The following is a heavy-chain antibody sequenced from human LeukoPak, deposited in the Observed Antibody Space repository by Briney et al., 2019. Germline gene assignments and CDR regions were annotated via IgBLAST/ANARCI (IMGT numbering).Heavy chain of an antibody. J-gene: IGHJ4*02. V-gene: IGHV3-23*01. Sequence: GGSLRLSCAASGFTFSSYAMSWVRQAPGGGLEWVSTVSGSGGSTYYADSVKGRFTISRDNSKNTLYLQMNSLRAEDTALYYCAKDTSIAAAGTFDYWGQGTLVTVSS. CDR2: VSGSGGST. CDR3: AKDTSIAAAGTFDY. CDR1: GFTFSSYA. D-gene: IGHD6-13*01.